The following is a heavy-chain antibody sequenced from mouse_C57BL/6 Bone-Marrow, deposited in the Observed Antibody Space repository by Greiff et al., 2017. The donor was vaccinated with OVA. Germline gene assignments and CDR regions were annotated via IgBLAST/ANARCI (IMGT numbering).Heavy chain of an antibody. J-gene: IGHJ2*01. CDR1: GFTFSSYG. CDR2: ISSGGSYT. CDR3: ARDGYYDYFDY. D-gene: IGHD2-3*01. V-gene: IGHV5-6*01. Sequence: DVQLQESGGDLVKPGGSLKLSCAASGFTFSSYGMSWVRQTPDKRLEWVATISSGGSYTYYPDSVKGRFTISRDNAKNTLYLQMSSRKTEDTATYYCARDGYYDYFDYWGQGTTLTLSS.